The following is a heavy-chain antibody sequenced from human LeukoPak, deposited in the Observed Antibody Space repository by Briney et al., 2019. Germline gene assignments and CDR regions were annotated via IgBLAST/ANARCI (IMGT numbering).Heavy chain of an antibody. D-gene: IGHD1-26*01. CDR1: GFSFDMYS. CDR2: ISPSDSSI. CDR3: ARASGGYSGSFHLYWFDY. J-gene: IGHJ4*02. V-gene: IGHV3-48*01. Sequence: GGSLRLSCAASGFSFDMYSMIWVRQAPGKGLEWVSYISPSDSSIYYADSVKGRFIISRDNVKNSLFLEMNSLRVEDRAVYYCARASGGYSGSFHLYWFDYWGQGTLVTVSS.